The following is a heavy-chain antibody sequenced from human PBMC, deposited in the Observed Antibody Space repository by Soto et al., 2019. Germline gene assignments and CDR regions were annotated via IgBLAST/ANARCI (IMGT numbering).Heavy chain of an antibody. Sequence: QVQLQQSGGEVRKPGASVKVSCKASGYTFSKYGISWVRQARGQGLEWMAWIDPSNGNTNYAQKFQGRVTLTSDTSTPTAYMDLRSVKSDSTAVYFCARGVPESNAYYYYLDVCGKGTTVNVSS. CDR2: IDPSNGNT. CDR3: ARGVPESNAYYYYLDV. J-gene: IGHJ6*03. CDR1: GYTFSKYG. V-gene: IGHV1-18*01.